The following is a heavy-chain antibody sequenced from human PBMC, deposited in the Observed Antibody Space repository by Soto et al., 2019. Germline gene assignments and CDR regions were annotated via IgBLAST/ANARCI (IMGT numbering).Heavy chain of an antibody. CDR2: INHSGST. Sequence: SETLSLTCAVYGGSFSGYYWSWIRQPPGKGLEWIGEINHSGSTNYNPSLKSRVTISVDTSKNQFSLKLSSVTAADTAVYYCARSRALRRYYFDYWGQGTLVTVSS. D-gene: IGHD2-2*01. J-gene: IGHJ4*02. CDR3: ARSRALRRYYFDY. V-gene: IGHV4-34*01. CDR1: GGSFSGYY.